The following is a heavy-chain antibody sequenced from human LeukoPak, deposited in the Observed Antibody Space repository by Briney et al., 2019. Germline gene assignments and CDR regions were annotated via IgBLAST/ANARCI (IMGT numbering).Heavy chain of an antibody. CDR2: ISSSSSYI. CDR3: ARGTDSYYDFWSGYFQGYYYYMDV. D-gene: IGHD3-3*01. V-gene: IGHV3-21*01. CDR1: GFTFSSYS. Sequence: GGSLRLSCAASGFTFSSYSMNWVRQAPGKGLEWVSSISSSSSYIYYADSVKGRFTISRDNAKNSLYLQMNSLRAEDTAVYYCARGTDSYYDFWSGYFQGYYYYMDVWGKGTTVTVSS. J-gene: IGHJ6*03.